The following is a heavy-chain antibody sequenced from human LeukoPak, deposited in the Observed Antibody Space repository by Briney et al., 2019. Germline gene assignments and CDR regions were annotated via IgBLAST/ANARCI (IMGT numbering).Heavy chain of an antibody. CDR2: INPRDSST. D-gene: IGHD3-9*01. CDR1: GYTFTSYW. Sequence: GESLKISCKASGYTFTSYWIGWVRQMTGRGLEWMGIINPRDSSTRYSPSFRGQVTISADKPITTAYLQWSSLKASDTAMYYCASLTGYFSDIDSWGQGTLVTVSS. CDR3: ASLTGYFSDIDS. J-gene: IGHJ4*02. V-gene: IGHV5-51*04.